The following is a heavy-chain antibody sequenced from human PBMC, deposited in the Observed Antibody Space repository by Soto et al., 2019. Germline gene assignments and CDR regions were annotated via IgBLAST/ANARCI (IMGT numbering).Heavy chain of an antibody. D-gene: IGHD6-13*01. CDR3: ARAAAGTWGFDY. V-gene: IGHV1-46*01. CDR1: GYTFTSYY. Sequence: QVQLVQSGAEVKKPGASVKVSCKASGYTFTSYYMHWVRQAPGQGLEWMGIINPSGGSTSYAQKFRGKFTMTRDRSTGTVYMELSSLRSEATAVYYCARAAAGTWGFDYWGQGTLVTVSS. J-gene: IGHJ4*02. CDR2: INPSGGST.